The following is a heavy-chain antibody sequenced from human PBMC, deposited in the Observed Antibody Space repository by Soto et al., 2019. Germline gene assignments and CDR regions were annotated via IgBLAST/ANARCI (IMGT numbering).Heavy chain of an antibody. V-gene: IGHV4-39*01. Sequence: PSETLSLTCTVSGGSISSRSYYWGWIRQPPGTGLEWIGTMYYSGSTYYNPSLKSRVTISVDASKNQFSLKLSSVTAADTAVYYCARYPAGTGAGSYYGMDVWGQGTTVTVSS. J-gene: IGHJ6*02. CDR2: MYYSGST. CDR3: ARYPAGTGAGSYYGMDV. CDR1: GGSISSRSYY. D-gene: IGHD1-1*01.